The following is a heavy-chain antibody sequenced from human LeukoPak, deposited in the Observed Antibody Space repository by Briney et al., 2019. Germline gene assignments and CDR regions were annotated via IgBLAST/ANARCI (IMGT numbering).Heavy chain of an antibody. CDR1: GASFSGYY. CDR2: INHSGNT. D-gene: IGHD3-10*01. J-gene: IGHJ4*02. CDR3: ARGAPYYYGSGSTFDY. V-gene: IGHV4-34*01. Sequence: SETLSLTCAVYGASFSGYYWSWTCQPPGNGMEWIGGINHSGNTNYNPSLKSRVPISVDTSKNQFSLKLSSVTAADTAVYYCARGAPYYYGSGSTFDYWGQGTLVTVSS.